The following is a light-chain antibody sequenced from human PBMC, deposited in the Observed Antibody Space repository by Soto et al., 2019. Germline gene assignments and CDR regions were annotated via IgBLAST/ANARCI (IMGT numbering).Light chain of an antibody. CDR2: DVT. Sequence: QSALTQPASVSGSPGQSITISCTGTARDIGGYQFVSWYQQHPDKAPKLIIVDVTKRPSGISSRVSASKSGTTASLTISGLLPEDEAQYYCASYRSSETPVVFGGGTKLTVL. CDR1: ARDIGGYQF. CDR3: ASYRSSETPVV. V-gene: IGLV2-14*03. J-gene: IGLJ2*01.